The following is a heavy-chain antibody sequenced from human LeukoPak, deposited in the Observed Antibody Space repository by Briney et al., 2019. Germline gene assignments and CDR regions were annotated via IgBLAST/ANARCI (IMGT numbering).Heavy chain of an antibody. V-gene: IGHV3-11*05. Sequence: GGSLRLSCAASGFTFSDYYMTWLRQAPGKGLEWLSYISTGSTYTNYANSVKGRFTISRDNAKNSLYLQLNSLRAEDTAVYYCTREDNWYFDLWGRGTLVTVSS. CDR3: TREDNWYFDL. CDR2: ISTGSTYT. CDR1: GFTFSDYY. J-gene: IGHJ2*01.